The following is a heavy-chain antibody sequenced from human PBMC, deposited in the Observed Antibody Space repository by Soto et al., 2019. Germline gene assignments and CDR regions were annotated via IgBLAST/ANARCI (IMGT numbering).Heavy chain of an antibody. J-gene: IGHJ3*02. Sequence: GGSLRLSCAASGFTFSGSAMHWVRQASGKGLEWVGRIRSKANSYATAYAASVKGRFTISRDDSKNTAYLQMNSLKTEDTAVYYCTRHSLGIVGASRAFDIWGQGTMVTVSS. CDR3: TRHSLGIVGASRAFDI. V-gene: IGHV3-73*01. D-gene: IGHD1-26*01. CDR2: IRSKANSYAT. CDR1: GFTFSGSA.